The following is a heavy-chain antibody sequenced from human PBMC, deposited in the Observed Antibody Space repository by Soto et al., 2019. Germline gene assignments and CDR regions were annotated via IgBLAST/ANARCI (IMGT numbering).Heavy chain of an antibody. V-gene: IGHV5-51*01. CDR2: IYPGDSDT. CDR3: ARLTRGMVRGVIGTTGPFYGFDY. J-gene: IGHJ4*02. Sequence: GESLKISCKGSGYSFTSYWIGWVRQMPGKGLEWMGIIYPGDSDTRYSPSFQGQVTISADKSISTAYLQWSSLKASDTAMYYCARLTRGMVRGVIGTTGPFYGFDYWGQGTLVTSPQ. CDR1: GYSFTSYW. D-gene: IGHD3-10*01.